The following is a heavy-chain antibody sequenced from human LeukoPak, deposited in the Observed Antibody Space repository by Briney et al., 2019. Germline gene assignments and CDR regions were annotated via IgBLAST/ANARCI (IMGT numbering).Heavy chain of an antibody. CDR1: GLTFSSFP. D-gene: IGHD6-13*01. CDR2: ISGSGGNT. Sequence: GGSLRLSCAASGLTFSSFPMSWVRQAPGKGLEWVSSISGSGGNTYYAASVKGRFTISRDNSKNTLYLQMNSLRAEDTAVYYCARAASGYSSSWTRPYFDYWGQGTLVTVSS. J-gene: IGHJ4*02. CDR3: ARAASGYSSSWTRPYFDY. V-gene: IGHV3-23*01.